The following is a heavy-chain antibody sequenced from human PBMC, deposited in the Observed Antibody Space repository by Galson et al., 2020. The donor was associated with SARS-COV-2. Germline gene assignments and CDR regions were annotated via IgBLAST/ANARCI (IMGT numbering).Heavy chain of an antibody. Sequence: ASVKVSCKASGYTFDQYAVHWVRQAPGQGLEWLGRLNPDNGDTKTAQRFQGRVTITRDTSATTVYMEVNSLKSEDTALYYCVREDRITPGVVVGDGALGIWGQGTLVTVSS. J-gene: IGHJ3*02. V-gene: IGHV1-3*01. CDR2: LNPDNGDT. CDR1: GYTFDQYA. D-gene: IGHD2-15*01. CDR3: VREDRITPGVVVGDGALGI.